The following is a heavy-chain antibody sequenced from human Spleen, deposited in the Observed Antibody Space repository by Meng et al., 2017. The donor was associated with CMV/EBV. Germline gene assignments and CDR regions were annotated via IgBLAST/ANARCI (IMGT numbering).Heavy chain of an antibody. CDR1: GFTFSSYG. J-gene: IGHJ5*02. CDR2: IRYDGSNK. Sequence: GESLKISCAASGFTFSSYGMHWVRQAPGKGLEWVAFIRYDGSNKYYADSVKGRFTISRDNSKNTLYLQMNSLRAEDTAVYYCAKDRADNWNDEGVVRFDPWGQGTLVTVSS. CDR3: AKDRADNWNDEGVVRFDP. D-gene: IGHD1-20*01. V-gene: IGHV3-30*02.